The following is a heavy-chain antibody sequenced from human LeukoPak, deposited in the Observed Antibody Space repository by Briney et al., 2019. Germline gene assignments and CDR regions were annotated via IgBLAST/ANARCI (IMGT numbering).Heavy chain of an antibody. J-gene: IGHJ4*02. D-gene: IGHD6-6*01. CDR3: ARTRIAARPVDY. Sequence: PSETLSLTCAVYGGSFSGYYWSWIRQPPGKGLEWIGEINHSGSTNYNPSLKSRVTISVDTSKNQFSLKLSSVTAADPAVYYCARTRIAARPVDYWGQGTLVTVSS. CDR1: GGSFSGYY. CDR2: INHSGST. V-gene: IGHV4-34*01.